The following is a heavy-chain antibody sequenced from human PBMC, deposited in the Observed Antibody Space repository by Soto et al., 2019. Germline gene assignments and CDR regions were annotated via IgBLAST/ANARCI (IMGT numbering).Heavy chain of an antibody. CDR2: ILPIMGSV. Sequence: QVHLVQSGSEVKKPGSSVTVSCKASGGTFNTYTFSWVRQAPGQGLEWMGSILPIMGSVNYAHDFRGRLSIXADPXXTTAYMELTSLTSHDTAIYYCARIPRYSYPTSDPLDNWGQGTLVTVSS. V-gene: IGHV1-69*01. CDR3: ARIPRYSYPTSDPLDN. J-gene: IGHJ4*02. D-gene: IGHD2-15*01. CDR1: GGTFNTYT.